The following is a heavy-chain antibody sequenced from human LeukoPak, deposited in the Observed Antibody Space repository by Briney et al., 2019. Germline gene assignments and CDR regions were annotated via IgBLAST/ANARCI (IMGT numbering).Heavy chain of an antibody. CDR1: GITFSHYS. CDR3: ARVRYDGSGYYSISDY. D-gene: IGHD3-22*01. V-gene: IGHV3-21*01. Sequence: GGSLRLSCVASGITFSHYSMNWVRQAPGKGLEWVSSITRSSIYKYYADSVKGRFTISRDNAKNSLYLQMNSLRAEDTAAYYCARVRYDGSGYYSISDYWGQGTLVTVSS. J-gene: IGHJ4*02. CDR2: ITRSSIYK.